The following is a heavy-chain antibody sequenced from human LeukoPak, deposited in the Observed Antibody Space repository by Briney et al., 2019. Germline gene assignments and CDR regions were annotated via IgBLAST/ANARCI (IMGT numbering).Heavy chain of an antibody. CDR1: GFTFSSYA. CDR3: AKARTRGYSYGSFDY. D-gene: IGHD5-18*01. CDR2: ISYDGSNK. Sequence: PGGSLRLSCAASGFTFSSYAMHWVRQAPGKGLEWVAVISYDGSNKYYADSVKGRFTISRDNSKNTLYLQMNSLRVEDTAVYYCAKARTRGYSYGSFDYWGQGTLVTVSS. V-gene: IGHV3-30*04. J-gene: IGHJ4*02.